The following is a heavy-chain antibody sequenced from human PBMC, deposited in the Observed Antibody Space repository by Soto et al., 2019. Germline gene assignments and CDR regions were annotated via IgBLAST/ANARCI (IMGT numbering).Heavy chain of an antibody. D-gene: IGHD2-15*01. Sequence: ASVKVSCKASGYTFTNYGISWVRQAPGQGLEWMGWISAYNGNTNYAQKLQGRVTMTTDTSTSTAYMELRSLRSDDTAVYYCARVYCSGGSCYPEFQHWGQGTLVTVS. CDR3: ARVYCSGGSCYPEFQH. J-gene: IGHJ1*01. V-gene: IGHV1-18*01. CDR1: GYTFTNYG. CDR2: ISAYNGNT.